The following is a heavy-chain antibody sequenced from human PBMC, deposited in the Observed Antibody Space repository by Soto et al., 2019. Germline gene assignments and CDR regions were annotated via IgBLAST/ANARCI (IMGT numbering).Heavy chain of an antibody. J-gene: IGHJ1*01. CDR2: ISAYNGNT. V-gene: IGHV1-18*04. CDR3: ARDYDFWSGPDHVYFQH. Sequence: QVQLVQSGAEVKKPGASVKVSCKASGYTFTSYGISWVRQAPGQGLEWMGWISAYNGNTNYAQKLQGRVTMTTDTATSTAYMELRSLRSDDTAVYYCARDYDFWSGPDHVYFQHWGQGTLVTVSS. CDR1: GYTFTSYG. D-gene: IGHD3-3*01.